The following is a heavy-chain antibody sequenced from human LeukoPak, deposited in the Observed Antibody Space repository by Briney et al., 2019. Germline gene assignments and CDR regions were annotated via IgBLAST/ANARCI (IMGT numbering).Heavy chain of an antibody. D-gene: IGHD2-2*01. CDR3: ARDYCSSTSCYWFDP. CDR2: IIPIFGTA. Sequence: ASVKVSCKASGGTFSSYAISWVRQAPGQGLEWMGGIIPIFGTANYAQKFQGRVTITADKSTSTAYMELSSLRSEDTAVYYCARDYCSSTSCYWFDPWGQGTLVTVPS. CDR1: GGTFSSYA. V-gene: IGHV1-69*06. J-gene: IGHJ5*02.